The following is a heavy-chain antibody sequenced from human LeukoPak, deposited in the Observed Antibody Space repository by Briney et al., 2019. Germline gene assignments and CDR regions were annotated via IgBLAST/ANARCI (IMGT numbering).Heavy chain of an antibody. CDR3: ARVIAAADTGWFDP. CDR2: LRYGGST. J-gene: IGHJ5*02. V-gene: IGHV4-39*07. D-gene: IGHD6-13*01. CDR1: GGSISSSSSY. Sequence: PSETLSLTCTVSGGSISSSSSYWGWIRQPPGKGLEWIGSLRYGGSTYYNPSLKSRVTISVDKSKNQFSLKLSSVTAADTAVYYCARVIAAADTGWFDPWGQGTLVTVSS.